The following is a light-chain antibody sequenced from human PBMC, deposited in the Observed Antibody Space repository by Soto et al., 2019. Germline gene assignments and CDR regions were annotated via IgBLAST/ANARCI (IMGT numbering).Light chain of an antibody. Sequence: QAVVTQPPSASGTPGQTIAISCSGGSSNIGSHTVNWYQQLPGTAPRLLIYSNTQRPSGVPDRFSGSKSGTSASLAISGLRSEYGGDYYGAAWDDSLNGVVFGGGTKVTVL. V-gene: IGLV1-44*01. CDR2: SNT. CDR3: AAWDDSLNGVV. CDR1: SSNIGSHT. J-gene: IGLJ2*01.